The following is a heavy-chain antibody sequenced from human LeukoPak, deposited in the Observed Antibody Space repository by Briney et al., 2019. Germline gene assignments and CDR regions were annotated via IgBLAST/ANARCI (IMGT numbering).Heavy chain of an antibody. CDR3: ARSVKGVIAVAVSCEY. V-gene: IGHV4-61*01. J-gene: IGHJ4*02. D-gene: IGHD6-19*01. CDR2: ISYSGST. CDR1: GGSVNSGTYY. Sequence: SETLSLTCTVSGGSVNSGTYYWSWIRQPPGKGLEWIGYISYSGSTNYNPSLKSRVTISADTSKNQFSLKVNSVTAADTAVYYCARSVKGVIAVAVSCEYWGQGTLVTVSS.